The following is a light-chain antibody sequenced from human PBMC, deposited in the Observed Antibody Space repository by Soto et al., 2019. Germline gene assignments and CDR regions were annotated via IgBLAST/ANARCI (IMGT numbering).Light chain of an antibody. CDR1: SSDIGSYDR. CDR3: TSFTTSKTFI. Sequence: FVLTHPPSQSPAPVHSPSTSVAGTSSDIGSYDRLSWYQQPPVPAPRLMIYEVSNRPSGVPERFSGSKSGNTASLTISGLQPEDEHNDYCTSFTTSKTFIFGTGTTVTV. J-gene: IGLJ1*01. V-gene: IGLV2-18*02. CDR2: EVS.